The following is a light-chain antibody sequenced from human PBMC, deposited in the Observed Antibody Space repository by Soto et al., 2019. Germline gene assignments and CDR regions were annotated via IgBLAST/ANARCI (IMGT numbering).Light chain of an antibody. CDR3: QQYNDWPLT. Sequence: DIQMTQSPSTLSASVGDRVTITCRASQSISSWLAWYQQKPGKAPKLLIYDASSLESGVPSRFSGSGSATEFTLTISSLQPEDSAVYYCQQYNDWPLTFGGGTKVDIK. J-gene: IGKJ4*01. V-gene: IGKV1-5*01. CDR1: QSISSW. CDR2: DAS.